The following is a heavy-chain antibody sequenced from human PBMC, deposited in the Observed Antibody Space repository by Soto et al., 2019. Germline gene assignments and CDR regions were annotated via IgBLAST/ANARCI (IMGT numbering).Heavy chain of an antibody. CDR1: GGSIRSYY. V-gene: IGHV4-59*01. D-gene: IGHD5-18*01. CDR2: IYHSGST. Sequence: SSETLSLTCTLSGGSIRSYYWSWIRQPPGKGLEWIGYIYHSGSTDYNPSLKSRVTISVDTSKNQFSLKLRSVTAADTAVYYCARDSYNFDDWGQGILVTVSS. J-gene: IGHJ4*02. CDR3: ARDSYNFDD.